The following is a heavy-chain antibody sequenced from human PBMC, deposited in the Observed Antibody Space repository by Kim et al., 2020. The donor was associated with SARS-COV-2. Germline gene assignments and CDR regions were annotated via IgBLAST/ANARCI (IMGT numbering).Heavy chain of an antibody. V-gene: IGHV3-23*01. CDR3: AKDQSGDYYYYSGMDV. D-gene: IGHD1-26*01. Sequence: DFVKGRFTISRDDSNNTLYLQMNSLRAEDTALYFCAKDQSGDYYYYSGMDVWGQGTTVTVSS. J-gene: IGHJ6*02.